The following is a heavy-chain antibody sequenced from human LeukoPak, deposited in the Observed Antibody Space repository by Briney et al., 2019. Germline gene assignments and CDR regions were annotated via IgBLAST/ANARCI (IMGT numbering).Heavy chain of an antibody. V-gene: IGHV4-30-4*01. CDR1: GGSISSGDYY. CDR3: ASLTTYYYDSSGYPDNWFDP. D-gene: IGHD3-22*01. Sequence: KPSQTLSLTCTVSGGSISSGDYYWSWIRQPPGKGLEWIGYIYYSGSTYYKPSLKSRVTISVDTSKNQFSLKLSSVTAADTAVYYCASLTTYYYDSSGYPDNWFDPWGQGTLVTVSS. CDR2: IYYSGST. J-gene: IGHJ5*02.